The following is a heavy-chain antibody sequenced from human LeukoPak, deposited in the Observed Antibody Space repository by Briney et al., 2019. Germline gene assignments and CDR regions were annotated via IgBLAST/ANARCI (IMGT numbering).Heavy chain of an antibody. CDR3: ASAGYSSGWPPYFDY. Sequence: PSETLSLTCTVSGGSISSYYWSWIRQPPGKGLEWIGYIYYSGSTNYNPSLKSRVTISVDTSKNQFSLKLSSVTAADTAVYYCASAGYSSGWPPYFDYWGQGTLVTVSS. J-gene: IGHJ4*02. V-gene: IGHV4-59*12. CDR2: IYYSGST. CDR1: GGSISSYY. D-gene: IGHD6-19*01.